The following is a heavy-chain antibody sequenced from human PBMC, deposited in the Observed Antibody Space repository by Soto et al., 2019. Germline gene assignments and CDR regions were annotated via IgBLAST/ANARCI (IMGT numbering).Heavy chain of an antibody. V-gene: IGHV4-31*03. D-gene: IGHD2-8*01. J-gene: IGHJ6*02. CDR3: AANSPRYFGIDV. Sequence: QVQLQESGPGLVKPSQTLSLTCTVSGGSISSNGYYWTWIRQHPEKGQEWIGYIYYSATTYYNPSLKSRITISLDTSRNQFSLHLNSVSAADTAVYYCAANSPRYFGIDVWGQGTTVTVSS. CDR2: IYYSATT. CDR1: GGSISSNGYY.